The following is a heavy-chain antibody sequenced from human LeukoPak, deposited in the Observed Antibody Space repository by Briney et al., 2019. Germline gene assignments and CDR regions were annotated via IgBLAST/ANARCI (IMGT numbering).Heavy chain of an antibody. Sequence: GGSLRLSCAASGFTVSSNYMSWVRQAPGKGLEWVSVIYSGGSTYCADSVKGRFTISRDNSKNTLYLQMNSLRAEDTAVYYCARDGGYSYGYYYYGMDVWGKGTTVTVSS. J-gene: IGHJ6*04. D-gene: IGHD5-18*01. CDR2: IYSGGST. CDR3: ARDGGYSYGYYYYGMDV. V-gene: IGHV3-53*01. CDR1: GFTVSSNY.